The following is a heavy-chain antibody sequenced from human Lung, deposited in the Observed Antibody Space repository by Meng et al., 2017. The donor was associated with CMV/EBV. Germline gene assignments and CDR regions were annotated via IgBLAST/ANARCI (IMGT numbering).Heavy chain of an antibody. D-gene: IGHD1-26*01. V-gene: IGHV3-23*03. CDR1: GFTFSTFA. CDR3: AKGKWGGYYYYYGMDV. Sequence: GEXXKISCAASGFTFSTFAMSWVRQAPGKGLQWVSVISSGDDSTYYADSVKGRFTISRDNSKNMLYLQMNSLRAEDSAVYFCAKGKWGGYYYYYGMDVWGRGTXVTVSS. J-gene: IGHJ6*02. CDR2: ISSGDDST.